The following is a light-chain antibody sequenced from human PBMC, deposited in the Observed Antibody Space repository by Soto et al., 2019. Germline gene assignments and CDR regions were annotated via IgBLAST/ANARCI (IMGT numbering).Light chain of an antibody. V-gene: IGLV2-14*01. CDR1: NSDVGSSVY. CDR3: CLFTGTASQSV. CDR2: EVN. Sequence: QCPLTLAACVSGSRGQSISFSCAGSNSDVGSSVYVSWYRQHPGKAPQLIIYEVNKRPSGVSNRFSGTKYGNTASLTISGLQPEDEADYYCCLFTGTASQSVLGPGTKVTVL. J-gene: IGLJ1*01.